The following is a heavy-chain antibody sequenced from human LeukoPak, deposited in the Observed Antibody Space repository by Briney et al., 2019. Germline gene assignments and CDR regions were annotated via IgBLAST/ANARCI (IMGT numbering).Heavy chain of an antibody. CDR3: ARHSVRQLSYCSFPR. Sequence: GGSLRLSCAASGFTFSSYGMHWVRQAPGKGLEWVAVIWYDGSSKYYADSVKGRFTISRDNSKNTLYLQMNSLRAEDTAVYYCARHSVRQLSYCSFPRWRRVPLVT. J-gene: IGHJ2*01. CDR1: GFTFSSYG. D-gene: IGHD6-13*01. V-gene: IGHV3-33*01. CDR2: IWYDGSSK.